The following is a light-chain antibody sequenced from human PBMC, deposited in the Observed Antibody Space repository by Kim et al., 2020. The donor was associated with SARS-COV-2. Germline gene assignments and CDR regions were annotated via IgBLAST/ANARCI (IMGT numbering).Light chain of an antibody. CDR3: QQYYSTPFT. CDR1: QSGLYSSNNKNY. CDR2: WAS. V-gene: IGKV4-1*01. Sequence: DIVMTQSPDSLAVSLGERATSNCKSSQSGLYSSNNKNYLAWYQQKPGQPPKLLIYWASTRESGVPDRFSGSGSGTDFTLTISSLQAEDVAVYYCQQYYSTPFTFGPGTKVDIK. J-gene: IGKJ3*01.